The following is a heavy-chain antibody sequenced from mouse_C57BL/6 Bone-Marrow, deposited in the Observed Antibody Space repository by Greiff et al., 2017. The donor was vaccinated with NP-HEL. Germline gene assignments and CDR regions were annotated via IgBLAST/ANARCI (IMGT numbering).Heavy chain of an antibody. CDR2: ILPGSGST. CDR3: AREDCYGSRAWFAY. V-gene: IGHV1-9*01. D-gene: IGHD1-1*01. CDR1: GYTFTGYW. J-gene: IGHJ3*01. Sequence: VQLQQSGAELMKPGASVKLSCKATGYTFTGYWIEWVKQRPGHGLEWIGEILPGSGSTYYNEKFKGKATLTADTSSNTAYMQLSSLTTEDSAIYYGAREDCYGSRAWFAYWGQGTLVTVSA.